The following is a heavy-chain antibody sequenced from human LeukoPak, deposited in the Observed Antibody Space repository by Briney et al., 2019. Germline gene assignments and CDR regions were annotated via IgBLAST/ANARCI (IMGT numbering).Heavy chain of an antibody. CDR2: ISAYNGNT. CDR1: GYTFTSYG. Sequence: GASVKVSCKASGYTFTSYGISWVRQAPGQGLEWMGWISAYNGNTNYAQKLQGRVTMTTDTSTSTAYMELRSLRSDDTAVYYCGRDHDIVVVPAAMYGNWFDPWGQGTLVTVSS. J-gene: IGHJ5*02. D-gene: IGHD2-2*01. V-gene: IGHV1-18*01. CDR3: GRDHDIVVVPAAMYGNWFDP.